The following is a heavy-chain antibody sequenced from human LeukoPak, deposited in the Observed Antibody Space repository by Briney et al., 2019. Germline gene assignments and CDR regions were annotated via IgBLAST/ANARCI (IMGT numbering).Heavy chain of an antibody. CDR3: ARSLLWFGELLPFDY. CDR1: GLTISSYS. V-gene: IGHV3-48*01. D-gene: IGHD3-10*01. Sequence: PGGSLRLSCAASGLTISSYSMNWVRQAPGKGLQWVSYISSSSSTIYYADSVKGRFTISRDNAKNSLYLQMNSLRAEDTAVYYCARSLLWFGELLPFDYWGQGTLVTVSS. CDR2: ISSSSSTI. J-gene: IGHJ4*02.